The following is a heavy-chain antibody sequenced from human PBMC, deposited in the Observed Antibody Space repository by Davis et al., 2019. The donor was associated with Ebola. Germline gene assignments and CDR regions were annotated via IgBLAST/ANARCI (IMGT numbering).Heavy chain of an antibody. D-gene: IGHD2-8*01. CDR2: ISASNGNT. CDR1: GYTFSTSG. J-gene: IGHJ6*02. CDR3: ARGGLVDIVLMVWVYYYGMDV. V-gene: IGHV1-18*01. Sequence: AASVKVSCKASGYTFSTSGISWVRQAPGQGLEWMGWISASNGNTYYAQRLQDRVTLITDTSTNTAYMELRRLTSDDTAVYYCARGGLVDIVLMVWVYYYGMDVWGQGTTVTVSS.